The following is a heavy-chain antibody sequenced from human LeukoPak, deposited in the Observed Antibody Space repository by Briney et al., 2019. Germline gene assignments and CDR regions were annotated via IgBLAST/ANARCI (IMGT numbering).Heavy chain of an antibody. D-gene: IGHD3-10*01. CDR3: AKSRGYYYGSGAN. V-gene: IGHV3-23*01. CDR1: GFTFSSYA. J-gene: IGHJ4*02. CDR2: ISGSGGST. Sequence: GGSLRFSCAASGFTFSSYAMSWVRQAPGKGLEWVSAISGSGGSTYYADSVKGRFTISRDNSKNTLYLQMNSLRAEDTAVYYCAKSRGYYYGSGANWGQGTLVTVSP.